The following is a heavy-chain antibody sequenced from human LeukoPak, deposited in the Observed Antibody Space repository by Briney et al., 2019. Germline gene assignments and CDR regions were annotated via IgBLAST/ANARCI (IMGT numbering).Heavy chain of an antibody. V-gene: IGHV4-39*01. CDR1: GGSISSSSYY. CDR2: IYYSGST. CDR3: AKKCALWFGELCVDY. Sequence: KPSETLSLTCTVSGGSISSSSYYWGWIRQPPGKGLEWIGSIYYSGSTYYNPSLKSRVTISVDTSKNQFSLKLSSVTAADTAVYYCAKKCALWFGELCVDYWGQGTLVTVSS. J-gene: IGHJ4*02. D-gene: IGHD3-10*01.